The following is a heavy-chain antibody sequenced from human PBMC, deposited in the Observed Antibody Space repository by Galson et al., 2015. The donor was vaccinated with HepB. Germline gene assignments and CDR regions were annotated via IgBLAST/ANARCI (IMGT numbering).Heavy chain of an antibody. D-gene: IGHD7-27*01. CDR1: GFTFSGSA. Sequence: SLRLSCAASGFTFSGSAMHWVRQASGKGLEWVGRIRSKANSYATAYAASVKGRFTISRDDSKNTAYLQMNSLKTEDTAVYYCTTWGGILGYFDYWGQGTLVTVSS. J-gene: IGHJ4*02. CDR3: TTWGGILGYFDY. CDR2: IRSKANSYAT. V-gene: IGHV3-73*01.